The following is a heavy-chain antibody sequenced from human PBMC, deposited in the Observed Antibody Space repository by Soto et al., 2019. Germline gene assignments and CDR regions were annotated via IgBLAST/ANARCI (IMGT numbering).Heavy chain of an antibody. CDR2: SNPNGGST. CDR3: ARAIPHFDY. J-gene: IGHJ4*02. CDR1: GYSFTSFY. D-gene: IGHD2-21*01. Sequence: QVQLVQSGAEVKEPGASVKISCKPSGYSFTSFYMPWVRQAPGQGLEWMGTSNPNGGSTTDAQKFQGRVTMTRDTSTSTLYMDLSGLRSEDTAVYYCARAIPHFDYWGQGTLVTVSS. V-gene: IGHV1-46*01.